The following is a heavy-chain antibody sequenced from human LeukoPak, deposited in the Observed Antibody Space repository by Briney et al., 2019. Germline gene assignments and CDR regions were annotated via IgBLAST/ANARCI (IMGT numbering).Heavy chain of an antibody. CDR1: GYSFTNYW. Sequence: GESLKISCKGSGYSFTNYWIGWVRQMPGKGLEWMGIIYPGDSDTSYSPSFQGQVTISADKSNTTANLQWSSLKASDTAMYYCATQLGFDAFDIWGQGTMVTVSS. J-gene: IGHJ3*02. V-gene: IGHV5-51*01. CDR2: IYPGDSDT. D-gene: IGHD7-27*01. CDR3: ATQLGFDAFDI.